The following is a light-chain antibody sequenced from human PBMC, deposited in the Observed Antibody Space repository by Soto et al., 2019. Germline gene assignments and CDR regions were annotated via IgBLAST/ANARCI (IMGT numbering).Light chain of an antibody. J-gene: IGKJ2*01. CDR2: QVS. V-gene: IGKV2-30*01. CDR1: QSLIYSDGNTY. Sequence: DVVMTQSPLSLPVTLGQPASISCRSSQSLIYSDGNTYLTWIHQRPGQSPRRLIYQVSNRDSGVPDRLSGSGSGTDFTLNISRVEAEDVGVYYCLQGTLWPPNTFGQGTKLEIK. CDR3: LQGTLWPPNT.